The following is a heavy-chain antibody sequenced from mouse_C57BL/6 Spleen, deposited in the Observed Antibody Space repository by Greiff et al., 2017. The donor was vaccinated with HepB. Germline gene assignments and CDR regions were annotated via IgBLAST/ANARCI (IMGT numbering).Heavy chain of an antibody. CDR1: GFTFSDFY. D-gene: IGHD1-1*01. CDR3: ARDAPNYYGSRARYFDV. J-gene: IGHJ1*03. CDR2: SRNKANDYTT. V-gene: IGHV7-1*01. Sequence: EVQLQESGGGLVQSGRSLRLSCATSGFTFSDFYMEWVRQAPGKGLEWIAASRNKANDYTTEYSASVKGRFIVSRDTSQSILYLQMNALRAEDTAIYYCARDAPNYYGSRARYFDVWGTGTTVTVSS.